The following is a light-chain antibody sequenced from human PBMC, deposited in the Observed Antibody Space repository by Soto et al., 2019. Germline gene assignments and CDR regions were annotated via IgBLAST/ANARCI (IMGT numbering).Light chain of an antibody. Sequence: DIQMTQSPSTLSASVGDRVTITCRASQSISSRLAWYQKKPGKAPKLLIYDALNLESGAPSRFSGSGSGTEFTLSIGSLQPDDFATYYCQQNDTYFRYTFGQGTKLEIK. V-gene: IGKV1-5*01. CDR2: DAL. J-gene: IGKJ2*01. CDR1: QSISSR. CDR3: QQNDTYFRYT.